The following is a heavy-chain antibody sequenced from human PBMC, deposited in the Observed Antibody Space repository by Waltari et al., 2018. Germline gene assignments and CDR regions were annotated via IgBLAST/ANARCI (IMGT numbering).Heavy chain of an antibody. Sequence: QLQLQESGPGLVKPSETLSLTCTVSGGSISSSSYYWGWLRQPPGKGLEWIGSIYYSGSTYYNPSLRSRVTISVDTSKNQFARKLSAGTAADTAVYYCARRLTGYSSSWYMNYYYGMDVWGQGTTVTVSS. CDR3: ARRLTGYSSSWYMNYYYGMDV. J-gene: IGHJ6*02. CDR1: GGSISSSSYY. V-gene: IGHV4-39*01. CDR2: IYYSGST. D-gene: IGHD6-13*01.